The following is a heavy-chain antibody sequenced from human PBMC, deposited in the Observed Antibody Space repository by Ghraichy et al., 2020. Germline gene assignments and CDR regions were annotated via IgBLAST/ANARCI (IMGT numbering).Heavy chain of an antibody. CDR1: GFTFGDYA. CDR3: TRPHFWYYYDSSGAIDY. V-gene: IGHV3-49*04. CDR2: IRSKAYGGTT. J-gene: IGHJ4*02. D-gene: IGHD3-22*01. Sequence: GGSLRLSCTASGFTFGDYAMSWVRQAPGKGLEWVGFIRSKAYGGTTEYAASVKGRFTISRDDSKSIAYLQMNSLKTEDTAVYYCTRPHFWYYYDSSGAIDYWGQGTLVTVSS.